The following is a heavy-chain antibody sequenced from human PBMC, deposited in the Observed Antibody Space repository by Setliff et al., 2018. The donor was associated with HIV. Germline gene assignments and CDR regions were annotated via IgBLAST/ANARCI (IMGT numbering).Heavy chain of an antibody. Sequence: GASVKVSCKASGYTFTSYGISWVRQAPGHGLEWMGWISASNGDTNYAQKFQGRVTMTTDTSTTTAYMELKSLRSDDTAVYYCARMGSGWFIGLDPWGQGSLVTVSS. V-gene: IGHV1-18*01. CDR3: ARMGSGWFIGLDP. D-gene: IGHD6-19*01. CDR2: ISASNGDT. J-gene: IGHJ5*02. CDR1: GYTFTSYG.